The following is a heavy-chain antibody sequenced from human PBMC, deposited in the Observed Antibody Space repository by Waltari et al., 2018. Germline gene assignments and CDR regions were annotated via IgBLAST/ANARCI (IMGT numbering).Heavy chain of an antibody. CDR2: ISSNGGST. CDR3: AGAAGGHDYGDYTLRGAFDI. D-gene: IGHD4-17*01. CDR1: GFTFSSYA. V-gene: IGHV3-64*01. J-gene: IGHJ3*02. Sequence: EVQLVESGGGLVQPGGSLRLSCAASGFTFSSYAMNWVRQAPGKGLEYVSAISSNGGSTYYANSVKGRFTISRDNSKNTLYLQMGSLRAEDMAVYYCAGAAGGHDYGDYTLRGAFDIWGQGTMVTVSS.